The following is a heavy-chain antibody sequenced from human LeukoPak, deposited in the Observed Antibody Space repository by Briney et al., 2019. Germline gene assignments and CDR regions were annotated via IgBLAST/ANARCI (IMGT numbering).Heavy chain of an antibody. D-gene: IGHD2-2*01. CDR3: ARGSFHCSTTSCPNDY. CDR1: GFTFSSYG. V-gene: IGHV3-23*01. CDR2: ISGGGTST. Sequence: GGSLRLSCAASGFTFSSYGMSWVRQAPGKGLEWVSAISGGGTSTYYADSVKGRFTISRDNSKNTLYLRMNSLRAEDTAVYYCARGSFHCSTTSCPNDYWGQGTLVTVSS. J-gene: IGHJ4*02.